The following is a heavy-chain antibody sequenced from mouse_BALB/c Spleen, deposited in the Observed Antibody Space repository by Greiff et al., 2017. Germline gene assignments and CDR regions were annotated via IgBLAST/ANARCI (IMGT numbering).Heavy chain of an antibody. J-gene: IGHJ4*01. V-gene: IGHV1-7*01. CDR2: INPSTGYT. D-gene: IGHD1-1*02. CDR3: ARKGWSYAMDY. Sequence: QVQLQQSGAELAKPGASVKMSCKASGYTFTSYWMHWVKQRPGQGLEWIGYINPSTGYTEYNQKFKDKATLTADKSSSTAYMQLSSLTSEDSAVYYCARKGWSYAMDYWGQGTSVTVSS. CDR1: GYTFTSYW.